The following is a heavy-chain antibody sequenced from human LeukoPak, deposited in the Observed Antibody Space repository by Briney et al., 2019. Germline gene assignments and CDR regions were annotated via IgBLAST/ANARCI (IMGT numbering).Heavy chain of an antibody. CDR1: GGSISSSSYF. CDR2: IYYSGST. Sequence: PSQTLSLTCTVSGGSISSSSYFWGWVRQPPGKGLEWIGSIYYSGSTNYNPSLKSRVTTSVDTSKNHFSLKLSSVTAADTAVYYCARITAADGMRIDYWGQGTLVTVSS. CDR3: ARITAADGMRIDY. J-gene: IGHJ4*02. D-gene: IGHD6-13*01. V-gene: IGHV4-39*07.